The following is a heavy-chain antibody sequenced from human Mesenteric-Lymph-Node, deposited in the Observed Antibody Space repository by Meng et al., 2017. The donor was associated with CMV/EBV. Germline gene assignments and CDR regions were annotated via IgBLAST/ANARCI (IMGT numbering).Heavy chain of an antibody. J-gene: IGHJ6*02. CDR3: ATGFRIAARPLPDYYYGMDV. CDR1: GYTLTELS. Sequence: ASVKVSCKVSGYTLTELSRHWVRQAPGKGLEWMGGFDPEDGETIYAQKFQGRVTMTEDTSTDTAYMEVSGLRSEDTAVYYCATGFRIAARPLPDYYYGMDVWGQGTTVTVSS. V-gene: IGHV1-24*01. CDR2: FDPEDGET. D-gene: IGHD6-6*01.